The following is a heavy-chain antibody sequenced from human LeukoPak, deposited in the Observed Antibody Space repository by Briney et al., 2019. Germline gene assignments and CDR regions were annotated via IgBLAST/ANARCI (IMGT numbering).Heavy chain of an antibody. CDR3: AKARGPAATHPDY. Sequence: PGGSLRLSCAASGFTFSSYAMTGVRQAPGKGLEWVSAIFGSDGSTYYADSVKGRFTISRDNSKNTLYLQMNSLRAEDTAVYYCAKARGPAATHPDYWGQGILVTVSS. D-gene: IGHD6-25*01. CDR1: GFTFSSYA. V-gene: IGHV3-23*01. J-gene: IGHJ4*02. CDR2: IFGSDGST.